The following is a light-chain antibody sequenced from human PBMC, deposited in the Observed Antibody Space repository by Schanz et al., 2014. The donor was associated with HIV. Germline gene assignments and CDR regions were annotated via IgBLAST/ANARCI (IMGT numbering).Light chain of an antibody. CDR1: NSNIRSNA. Sequence: QSVLSQPPSASGTPGQRVTISCSVSNSNIRSNAVNWYQHLPGTAPKLLIYNSYHRPSGVPDRFSGSDSGTSASLAISGLQSEDETDYYCAGWDDSLSAWVFGGGTKLTVL. CDR2: NSY. J-gene: IGLJ3*02. V-gene: IGLV1-44*01. CDR3: AGWDDSLSAWV.